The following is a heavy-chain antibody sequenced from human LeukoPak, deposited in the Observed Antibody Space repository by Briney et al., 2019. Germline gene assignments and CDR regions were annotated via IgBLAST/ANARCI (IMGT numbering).Heavy chain of an antibody. CDR1: GGSISSGGYY. Sequence: SETLSLTCTVSGGSISSGGYYWSWIRQPPGKGLEWIGYIYHSGSTYYNPSLKSRVTISVDTSKNQFSLKLSSVTAADTAVYYCARAAPAVAGPGAYWGQGTLVTVSS. CDR3: ARAAPAVAGPGAY. CDR2: IYHSGST. J-gene: IGHJ4*02. D-gene: IGHD6-19*01. V-gene: IGHV4-30-2*01.